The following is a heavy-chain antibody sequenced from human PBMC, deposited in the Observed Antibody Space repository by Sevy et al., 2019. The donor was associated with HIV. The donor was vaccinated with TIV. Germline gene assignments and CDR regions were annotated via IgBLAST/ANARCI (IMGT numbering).Heavy chain of an antibody. CDR2: IKADGSDK. J-gene: IGHJ4*02. D-gene: IGHD3-16*01. CDR3: AHETFGRSES. CDR1: GFTFSANW. V-gene: IGHV3-7*01. Sequence: GGSLRLSCAASGFTFSANWMNWVRQAPGKGLEWVANIKADGSDKHYVDSVEGRFTISRDNAKNLLFLQMNSLRVEDMAVYYCAHETFGRSESWGQGTLVTVSS.